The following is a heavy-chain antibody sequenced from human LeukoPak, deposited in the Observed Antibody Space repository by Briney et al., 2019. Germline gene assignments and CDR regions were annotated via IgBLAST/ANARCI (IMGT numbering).Heavy chain of an antibody. CDR2: IYYSGST. J-gene: IGHJ4*02. Sequence: SETLSLTCTVSGGSISSYHCSWIRQPPGKRLEWIGYIYYSGSTNYNPSLKSRVTISVDTSKNQFSLKLSSVTAADTAVYYCARKDHRGAENYFDYWGRGTLVTVSS. CDR3: ARKDHRGAENYFDY. D-gene: IGHD3-10*01. CDR1: GGSISSYH. V-gene: IGHV4-59*08.